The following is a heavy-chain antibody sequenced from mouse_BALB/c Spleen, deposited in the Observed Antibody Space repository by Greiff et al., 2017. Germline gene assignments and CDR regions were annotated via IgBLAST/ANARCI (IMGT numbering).Heavy chain of an antibody. CDR1: GFSLTGYG. CDR2: IWGDGST. V-gene: IGHV2-6-7*01. CDR3: ARGNDYRPYAMDY. D-gene: IGHD2-4*01. Sequence: QVQLKESGPGLVAPSQSLSITCTVSGFSLTGYGVNWVRQPPGKGLEWLGMIWGDGSTDYNSALKSRLSISKDNSKSQVFLKMNSLQTDDTARYYCARGNDYRPYAMDYWGQGTSVTVSS. J-gene: IGHJ4*01.